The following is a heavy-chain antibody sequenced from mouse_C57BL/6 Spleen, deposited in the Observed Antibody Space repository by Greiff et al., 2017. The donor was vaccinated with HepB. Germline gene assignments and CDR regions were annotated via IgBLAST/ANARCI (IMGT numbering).Heavy chain of an antibody. J-gene: IGHJ2*01. Sequence: QVQLKQPGAELVKPGASVKLSCKASGYTFTSYWMHWVKQRPGQGLEWIGMIHPNSGSTNYNEKFKSKATLTVDKSSSTAYMQLSSLTAEDSAVYYCASELGRSDYWGQGTTLTVSS. CDR1: GYTFTSYW. CDR2: IHPNSGST. V-gene: IGHV1-64*01. D-gene: IGHD4-1*01. CDR3: ASELGRSDY.